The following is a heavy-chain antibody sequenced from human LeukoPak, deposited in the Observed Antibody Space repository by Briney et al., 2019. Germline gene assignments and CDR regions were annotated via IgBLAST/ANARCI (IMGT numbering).Heavy chain of an antibody. CDR2: IDHSGST. CDR3: AAKSAHYYDSSGYYLNWFDP. V-gene: IGHV4-34*01. D-gene: IGHD3-22*01. Sequence: SETLSLTCAVYGGSFSGYYWSWIRQPPGKGLEWIGEIDHSGSTNYIPSLKSRVTISVDTSKNQFSLKQSSVTAADTAVYYCAAKSAHYYDSSGYYLNWFDPWGQGTLVTVSS. CDR1: GGSFSGYY. J-gene: IGHJ5*02.